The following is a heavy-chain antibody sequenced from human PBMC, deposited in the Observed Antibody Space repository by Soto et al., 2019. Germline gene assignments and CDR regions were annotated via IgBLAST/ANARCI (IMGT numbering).Heavy chain of an antibody. CDR3: AKVDDWNYARSFDS. D-gene: IGHD1-7*01. Sequence: GGSLRLSCAASGFNFSSFAMAWVRQAPGKGLKWVSTISGSSGSTFYADSVKGRFTLSRDNFKNTLYLEMNSLRAEDTAVYYCAKVDDWNYARSFDSWGQGTLVTVSS. CDR1: GFNFSSFA. J-gene: IGHJ4*02. V-gene: IGHV3-23*01. CDR2: ISGSSGST.